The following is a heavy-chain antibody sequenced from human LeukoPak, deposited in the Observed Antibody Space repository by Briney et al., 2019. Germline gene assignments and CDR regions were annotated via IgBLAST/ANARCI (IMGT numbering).Heavy chain of an antibody. CDR3: ARFPYCSGGSCYPTDY. CDR1: GFTFSSYS. Sequence: GGSLRLSCAASGFTFSSYSMNWVRQAPGKGLEWVSSISSSSSYIYYADSVKGRFTISRDNAKNSLYLQMNSLRAEDTAVHYCARFPYCSGGSCYPTDYWGQGTLVTVSS. V-gene: IGHV3-21*01. J-gene: IGHJ4*02. D-gene: IGHD2-15*01. CDR2: ISSSSSYI.